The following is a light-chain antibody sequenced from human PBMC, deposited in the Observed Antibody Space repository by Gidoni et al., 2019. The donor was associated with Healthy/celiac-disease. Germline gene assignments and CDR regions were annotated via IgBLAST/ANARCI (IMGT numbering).Light chain of an antibody. J-gene: IGKJ2*01. CDR2: GAS. Sequence: EIVMTQSPATLPVSPGERATLSCRASQSVSSNLAWYQQKPGQAPRLLIYGASTRATGIPARFSGSGSGTEFTLTISSLQSEDFAVYYCQQYNNWPPMYTFGQXTKLEIK. CDR1: QSVSSN. V-gene: IGKV3-15*01. CDR3: QQYNNWPPMYT.